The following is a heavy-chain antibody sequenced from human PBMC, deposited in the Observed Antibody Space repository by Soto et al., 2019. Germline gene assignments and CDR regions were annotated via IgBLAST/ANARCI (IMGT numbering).Heavy chain of an antibody. CDR3: AGNYDILTGPSLYYYYYMDV. J-gene: IGHJ6*03. V-gene: IGHV4-34*01. D-gene: IGHD3-9*01. CDR2: INHSGST. CDR1: GGSFSGYY. Sequence: SETLSLTCAVYGGSFSGYYWSWIRQPPGKGLEWIGEINHSGSTNYNPSLKSRVTISVDTSKNQFSLKLSSVTAADTAVYYCAGNYDILTGPSLYYYYYMDVWGKGTTVTVSS.